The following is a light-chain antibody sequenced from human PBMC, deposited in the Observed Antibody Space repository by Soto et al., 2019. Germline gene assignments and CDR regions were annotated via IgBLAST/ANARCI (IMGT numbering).Light chain of an antibody. CDR2: AAS. J-gene: IGKJ3*01. Sequence: DIQMTQSPSSVSASVGDRVTITCRASQDISSWLAWYQQKPGKAPQFLIYAASSLQSGVPSRFSGSGSGTDFTLTIRSLQPEDFATYYCQQAISFPFTFGPETKVDFK. CDR3: QQAISFPFT. CDR1: QDISSW. V-gene: IGKV1D-12*01.